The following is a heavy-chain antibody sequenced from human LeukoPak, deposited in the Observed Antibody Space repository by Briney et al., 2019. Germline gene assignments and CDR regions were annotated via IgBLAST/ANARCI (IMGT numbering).Heavy chain of an antibody. CDR2: ISESGGHT. CDR3: APYRLSMLDS. CDR1: GFTFSTYY. D-gene: IGHD2-8*01. Sequence: GGPLRLSCAVSGFTFSTYYMYWVRQAPGKGLEWVSSISESGGHTYYADSVKGRFTISRDNSKNVLYLQMSGLRVEDTAVYYCAPYRLSMLDSWGQGTMVTVSS. J-gene: IGHJ4*02. V-gene: IGHV3-23*01.